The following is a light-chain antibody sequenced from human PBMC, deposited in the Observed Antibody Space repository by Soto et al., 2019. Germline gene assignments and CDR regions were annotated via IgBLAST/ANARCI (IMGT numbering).Light chain of an antibody. J-gene: IGKJ1*01. CDR1: QSIRTN. V-gene: IGKV3-15*01. CDR3: QQYTNWPPWT. Sequence: SVLPLSPATLSLSPGERATLSCRASQSIRTNLAWYQQKPGQAPRLLIYGASTRAAGIPARFSGSGSGTEFTLTISSLQSEDFAVYYCQQYTNWPPWTFGRGTKVDIK. CDR2: GAS.